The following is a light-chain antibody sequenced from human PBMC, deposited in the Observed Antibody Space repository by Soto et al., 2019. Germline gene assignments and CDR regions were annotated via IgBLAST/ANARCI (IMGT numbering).Light chain of an antibody. J-gene: IGKJ5*01. CDR1: QSVSSSY. Sequence: EMVLTQSPGTLSLSPGERATLSCRASQSVSSSYLAWYQQKPGQAPRLLIYDASKRATGIPARFSGSGSGTDFTLTISSLEPEDFAVYYCQQRSNWPTFGQGTRLEI. V-gene: IGKV3D-20*02. CDR2: DAS. CDR3: QQRSNWPT.